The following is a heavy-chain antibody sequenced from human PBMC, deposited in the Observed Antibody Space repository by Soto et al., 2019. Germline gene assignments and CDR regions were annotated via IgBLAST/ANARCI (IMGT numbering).Heavy chain of an antibody. CDR1: GGSFSGYY. Sequence: QVHLQQWGAGLLKPSETLSLTCAVYGGSFSGYYWSWIRQPPGKGLEWIGEINHSGSTNYNPSLKSRVSISVGTSNNQFSLKLSSVTAANTAVYYCARGRGDGYNQHWSFDLWGRGTLVTVSS. D-gene: IGHD3-10*01. J-gene: IGHJ2*01. CDR2: INHSGST. CDR3: ARGRGDGYNQHWSFDL. V-gene: IGHV4-34*01.